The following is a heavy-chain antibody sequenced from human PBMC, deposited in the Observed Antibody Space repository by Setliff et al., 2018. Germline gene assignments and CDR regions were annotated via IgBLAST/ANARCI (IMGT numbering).Heavy chain of an antibody. Sequence: PSETLSLTCTVPGGSISSSNWWSWVRQPPGKGLEWIGSIYHSGSTYYNPSLKSRVTISVDTSKNQFSLKLSSVTAADTAAYYCARGDSSGYYYILFDFWGQGTLVTVSS. CDR3: ARGDSSGYYYILFDF. CDR1: GGSISSSNW. V-gene: IGHV4-4*02. J-gene: IGHJ4*02. D-gene: IGHD3-22*01. CDR2: IYHSGST.